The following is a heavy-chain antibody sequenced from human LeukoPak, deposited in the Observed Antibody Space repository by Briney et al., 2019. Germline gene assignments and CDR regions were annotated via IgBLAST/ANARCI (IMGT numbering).Heavy chain of an antibody. CDR3: ARHSSGWDYYFDY. D-gene: IGHD6-19*01. J-gene: IGHJ4*02. CDR1: GYTLTELS. CDR2: ISAYNGNT. Sequence: ASVKVSCKVSGYTLTELSMHWVRQAPGQGLEWMGWISAYNGNTNYAQKLQGRVTMTTDTSTSTAYMELRSLRSDDTAVYYCARHSSGWDYYFDYWGQGTLVTVSS. V-gene: IGHV1-18*01.